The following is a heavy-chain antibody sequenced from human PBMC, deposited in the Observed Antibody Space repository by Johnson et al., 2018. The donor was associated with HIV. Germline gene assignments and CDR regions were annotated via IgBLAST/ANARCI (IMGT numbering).Heavy chain of an antibody. J-gene: IGHJ3*02. V-gene: IGHV3-53*01. CDR3: ALSTSWSIAFDI. CDR2: IYPGGST. D-gene: IGHD6-13*01. Sequence: VQLVESGGGFIQPGGSLRLSCAASAFTVSSNYMSWVRQAPGKGLEWVSIIYPGGSTYYTDAVKGRFTISSDNSDNTLFLQMTSLRADDTAMYYCALSTSWSIAFDIWGQGTMVTVSS. CDR1: AFTVSSNY.